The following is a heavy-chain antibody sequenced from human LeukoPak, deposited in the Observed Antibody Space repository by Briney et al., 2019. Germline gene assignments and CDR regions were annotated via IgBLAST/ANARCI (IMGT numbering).Heavy chain of an antibody. CDR1: GFTFSSYW. D-gene: IGHD3-10*01. V-gene: IGHV3-7*01. CDR3: ARGGASGSHWARTYYYYMDV. CDR2: IKQDGSEK. J-gene: IGHJ6*03. Sequence: PGGSLRLSCAASGFTFSSYWMSWVRQAPGKGLEWVANIKQDGSEKYYVDSVKGRFTISRDNAKNSLYLQMNSLRAEDTAVYYCARGGASGSHWARTYYYYMDVWGKGTTVTVSS.